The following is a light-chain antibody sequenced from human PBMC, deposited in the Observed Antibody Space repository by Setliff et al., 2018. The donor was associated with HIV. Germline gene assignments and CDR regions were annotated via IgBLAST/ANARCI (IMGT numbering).Light chain of an antibody. CDR1: FSNIGSNT. CDR3: AAWQGGLDGYV. V-gene: IGLV1-44*01. J-gene: IGLJ1*01. Sequence: QRVIISCSGSFSNIGSNTVNWYQQLPGTGPKLLVYIDDQRPSGVPDRFSGSKSGTSASLAISGLQSEDEADYYCAAWQGGLDGYVFGSGTKVTVL. CDR2: IDD.